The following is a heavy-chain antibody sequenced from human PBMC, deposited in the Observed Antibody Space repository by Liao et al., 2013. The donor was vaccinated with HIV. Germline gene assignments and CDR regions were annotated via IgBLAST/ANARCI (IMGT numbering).Heavy chain of an antibody. D-gene: IGHD4-11*01. CDR3: ARVNYSNYGPINYHYYMDV. V-gene: IGHV4-30-4*08. CDR2: ISYSGST. CDR1: GGSISSGDYF. Sequence: QVQLQESGPGLVKPSQTLSLTCSVSGGSISSGDYFWSWIRQPPGKGLEWIGYISYSGSTYYKPSLKSRVTMSVDSSKNEFSLRLSSVTAADTAVYYCARVNYSNYGPINYHYYMDVWGKGTTVTVSS. J-gene: IGHJ6*03.